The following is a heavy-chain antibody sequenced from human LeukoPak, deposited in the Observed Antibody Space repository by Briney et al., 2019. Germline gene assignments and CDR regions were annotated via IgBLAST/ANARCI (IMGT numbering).Heavy chain of an antibody. D-gene: IGHD6-13*01. CDR3: ALTTGYSSSWYYFDY. CDR1: GFAFSSYS. Sequence: GGSLRLSCAASGFAFSSYSMNWVRQAPGKGLEWVSSISSSSSYIYYADSVKGRFTISRDNSKNTLYLQMNSLRAEDTAAYYCALTTGYSSSWYYFDYWGQGTLVTVSS. CDR2: ISSSSSYI. J-gene: IGHJ4*02. V-gene: IGHV3-21*01.